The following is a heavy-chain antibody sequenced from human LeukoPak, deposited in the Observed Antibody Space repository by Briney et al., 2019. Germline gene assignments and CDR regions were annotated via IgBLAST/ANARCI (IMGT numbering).Heavy chain of an antibody. CDR1: GFTFIKYS. J-gene: IGHJ4*02. V-gene: IGHV3-23*01. CDR2: ITGSGAFT. D-gene: IGHD6-19*01. CDR3: AKRSAESSGYFDY. Sequence: PGGSLRLSCAASGFTFIKYSMTWVRQAPGKGLEWVSAITGSGAFTDYADSVKGRFTISRDNSKNTLYLQMNSLSAEDTAVYYCAKRSAESSGYFDYWGQGTLVTVSS.